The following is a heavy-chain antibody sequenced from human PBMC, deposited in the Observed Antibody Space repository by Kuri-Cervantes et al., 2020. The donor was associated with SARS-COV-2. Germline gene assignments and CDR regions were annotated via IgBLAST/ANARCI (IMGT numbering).Heavy chain of an antibody. Sequence: LSLTCAASGFTFSSYAMHWVRQAPGKGLEWVAVISYDGSNKYYADSVKGRFTISRDNSKNTLYLQMNSLRAEDTAVYYCARDPVAGLLDYWGQGTLVTVSS. D-gene: IGHD6-19*01. J-gene: IGHJ4*02. V-gene: IGHV3-30*07. CDR1: GFTFSSYA. CDR3: ARDPVAGLLDY. CDR2: ISYDGSNK.